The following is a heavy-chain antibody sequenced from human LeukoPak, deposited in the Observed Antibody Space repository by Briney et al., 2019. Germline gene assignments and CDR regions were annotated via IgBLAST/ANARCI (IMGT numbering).Heavy chain of an antibody. J-gene: IGHJ4*02. CDR1: GFTFSSYA. D-gene: IGHD4-11*01. CDR3: ARNDYSTLDY. V-gene: IGHV3-23*01. CDR2: MSGTGGST. Sequence: GGSLRLSCGASGFTFSSYAMSWVRQAPGKGLEWVSAMSGTGGSTHYAVSVKGRFIISRDNSKNTLHLQMNSPRAEDTAIYYCARNDYSTLDYWGQGTQVTVSS.